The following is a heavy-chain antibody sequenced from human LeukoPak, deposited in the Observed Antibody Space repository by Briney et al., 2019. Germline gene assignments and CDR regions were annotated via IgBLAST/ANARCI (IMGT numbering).Heavy chain of an antibody. J-gene: IGHJ4*02. CDR2: MNPYSGGT. CDR3: ARFHRHQLPKSDY. CDR1: GYIFDDYD. Sequence: ASVKVSCKTSGYIFDDYDINWVRQATGQGLEWMGWMNPYSGGTGYAQNFQGRVTMTRDTSISTAYMELSSLTSEDTAMYYCARFHRHQLPKSDYWGQGTLVTVSS. D-gene: IGHD1-14*01. V-gene: IGHV1-8*01.